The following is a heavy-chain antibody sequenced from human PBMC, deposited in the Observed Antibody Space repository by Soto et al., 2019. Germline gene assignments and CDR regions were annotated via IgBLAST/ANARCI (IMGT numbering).Heavy chain of an antibody. CDR1: GGSISSYY. Sequence: SETLSLTCTVSGGSISSYYWSWIRQPAGKGLEWIGRIYTSGSTNYNPSLKSRVTISVDTSKNQFSLKLSSVTAADTAVYYCARHSRYNWNVHGFDPWGQGTLVTVSS. D-gene: IGHD1-20*01. J-gene: IGHJ5*02. V-gene: IGHV4-4*07. CDR2: IYTSGST. CDR3: ARHSRYNWNVHGFDP.